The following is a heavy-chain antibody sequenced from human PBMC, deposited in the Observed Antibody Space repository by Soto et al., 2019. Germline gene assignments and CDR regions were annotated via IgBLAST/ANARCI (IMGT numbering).Heavy chain of an antibody. CDR3: ARGGGSPYHDHEFDY. CDR1: GVSTSNHY. D-gene: IGHD2-2*01. J-gene: IGHJ4*02. CDR2: IYYRGTT. Sequence: QVQLQESGPGLVKPSETLSLTCSVSGVSTSNHYWTXXXXXXXXXXXWIGCIYYRGTTNYNASFNSRVTISVDTSKNQFSLKLTSVTTADTAVYYCARGGGSPYHDHEFDYWGQGILVTVSS. V-gene: IGHV4-59*11.